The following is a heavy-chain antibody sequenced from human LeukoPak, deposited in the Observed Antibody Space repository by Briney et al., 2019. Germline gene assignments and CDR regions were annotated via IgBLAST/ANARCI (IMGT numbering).Heavy chain of an antibody. D-gene: IGHD3-16*01. J-gene: IGHJ4*02. CDR3: AREVGGMRSPFDY. Sequence: SQTLSLTCAISRDSFSSNSAAWNWLRQSPSRGLEWLGRTYYRSKWYNDYAVSVKSRITINPDTSKNQYSLQLNSVTPEDTAVYYCAREVGGMRSPFDYWAQGTLVTVSS. V-gene: IGHV6-1*01. CDR2: TYYRSKWYN. CDR1: RDSFSSNSAA.